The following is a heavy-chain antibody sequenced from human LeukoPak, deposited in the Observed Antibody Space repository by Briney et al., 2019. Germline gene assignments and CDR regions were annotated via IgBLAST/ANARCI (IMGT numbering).Heavy chain of an antibody. V-gene: IGHV4-34*01. J-gene: IGHJ4*02. CDR2: INHSGST. CDR3: ARERLVDLATIFDY. D-gene: IGHD5-24*01. Sequence: SETLSLTCAVYGGSFSGYYWSWIRQPPGKGLEWIGEINHSGSTNYNPSLKSRVTISVDTSKNQFSLKLSSVTAADTAVYYCARERLVDLATIFDYWGQGALVTVSS. CDR1: GGSFSGYY.